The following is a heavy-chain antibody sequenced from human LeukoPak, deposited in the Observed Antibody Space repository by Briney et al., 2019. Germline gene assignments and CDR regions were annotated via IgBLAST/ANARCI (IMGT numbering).Heavy chain of an antibody. Sequence: PGGSLRLSCAASGFTFSSYSMNWVRQAPGKGLVWVSYISSSSSTIYYADSVKGRFTISRDNAKNSLYLQMNSLRAEGTAVYYCARLYSYNMEIDYWGQGTLVTISS. CDR2: ISSSSSTI. V-gene: IGHV3-48*04. J-gene: IGHJ4*02. CDR1: GFTFSSYS. CDR3: ARLYSYNMEIDY. D-gene: IGHD5-18*01.